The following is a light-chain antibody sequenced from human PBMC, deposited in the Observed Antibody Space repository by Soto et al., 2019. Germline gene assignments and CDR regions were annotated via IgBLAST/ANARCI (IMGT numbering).Light chain of an antibody. Sequence: QSALTQPPSASGTPGQSVTIPCTGTSSDVGDNNYVSWYQQHPGKAPKLMIYEVSRRPSGVPDRFSGSKSGNTASLTVSGLQAEDEADYYCSSNAGSNNLVFGGGTKLTVL. CDR3: SSNAGSNNLV. J-gene: IGLJ2*01. CDR2: EVS. V-gene: IGLV2-8*01. CDR1: SSDVGDNNY.